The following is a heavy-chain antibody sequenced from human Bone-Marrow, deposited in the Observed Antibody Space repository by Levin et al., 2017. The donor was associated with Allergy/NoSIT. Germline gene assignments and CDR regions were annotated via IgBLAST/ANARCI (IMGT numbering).Heavy chain of an antibody. D-gene: IGHD2-21*01. CDR2: IFYSGSA. CDR1: GGSISSGSYS. V-gene: IGHV4-39*07. J-gene: IGHJ4*02. CDR3: ARDRTTYCGGTCAVPDRGFDF. Sequence: SETLSLTCTVSGGSISSGSYSWGWIRQPPGTGLEWIGSIFYSGSAHYNPSLRSRVSISVDTSKNQFSLNLRSMTAADTAVYYCARDRTTYCGGTCAVPDRGFDFWGQGTLVTVSS.